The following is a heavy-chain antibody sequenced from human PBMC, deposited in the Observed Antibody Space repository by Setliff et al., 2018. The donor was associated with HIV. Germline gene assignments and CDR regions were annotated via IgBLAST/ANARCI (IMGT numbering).Heavy chain of an antibody. CDR3: ARGVVSVVVVAATTYYYYVMDV. CDR1: GGSFNDYY. D-gene: IGHD2-15*01. V-gene: IGHV4-34*01. J-gene: IGHJ6*02. Sequence: PSETLSLTCDVYGGSFNDYYWSWIRQPPGKGLEWIGEIIHSGSINYNPSLKSRVTISVDTYNNQFSLNMNSVNAADTAVYYCARGVVSVVVVAATTYYYYVMDVWGQGTTVTVSS. CDR2: IIHSGSI.